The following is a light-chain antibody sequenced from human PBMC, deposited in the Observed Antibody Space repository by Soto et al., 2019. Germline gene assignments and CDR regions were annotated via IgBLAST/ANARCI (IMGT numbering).Light chain of an antibody. Sequence: QSVLTQPPSASGTPGQGVTISGSGSSSNIGTNTVNWYKQLPGTAPKLLIYSNDLRPSGVPDRFSGSKSGTSASLAISGLQSEDEADYYCEAWDDSRYGAVFGGGTKLTVL. CDR3: EAWDDSRYGAV. CDR2: SND. CDR1: SSNIGTNT. V-gene: IGLV1-44*01. J-gene: IGLJ2*01.